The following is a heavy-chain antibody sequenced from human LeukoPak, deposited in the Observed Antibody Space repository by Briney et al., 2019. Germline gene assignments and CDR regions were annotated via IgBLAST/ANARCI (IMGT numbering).Heavy chain of an antibody. V-gene: IGHV6-1*01. D-gene: IGHD1-26*01. J-gene: IGHJ4*02. CDR1: GDSVASNSGA. CDR3: VRDRGGKLFDY. CDR2: TFYRSRWYT. Sequence: SQTLSLTCTISGDSVASNSGAWYWIRQSPSRGLEWLGRTFYRSRWYTDYAVSVKSRITINSDASKNQFSVQLNSVTPEDTAVYYCVRDRGGKLFDYWGQGTLVTVSS.